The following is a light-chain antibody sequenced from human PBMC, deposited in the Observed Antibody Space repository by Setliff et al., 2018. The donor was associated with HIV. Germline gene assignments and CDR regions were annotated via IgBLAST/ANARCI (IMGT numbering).Light chain of an antibody. V-gene: IGLV2-23*01. J-gene: IGLJ1*01. CDR1: SNDVGRYDL. CDR2: QAT. CDR3: CSNTGSNTFV. Sequence: SALTQPASVSGSLGQSITISCTGTSNDVGRYDLVSWYQQHPARAPKLIIYQATRRPSGVSNRFSGSKSGNVASLTISGLQAEDEADYYCCSNTGSNTFVFGTGTKVTVL.